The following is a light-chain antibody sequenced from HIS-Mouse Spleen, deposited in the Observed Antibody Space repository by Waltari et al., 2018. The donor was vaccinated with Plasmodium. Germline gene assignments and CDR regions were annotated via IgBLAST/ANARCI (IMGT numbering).Light chain of an antibody. CDR3: YSTDSSGNHRV. Sequence: SYELTQPPSVSVSPGQTARITCSGDALPKTYASWYQQKSGQAPVLVFYEDSNRPSGIPERFSGSRSGTMATLTISGAQVEDEADYYCYSTDSSGNHRVFGGGTKLTVL. J-gene: IGLJ3*02. CDR1: ALPKTY. V-gene: IGLV3-10*01. CDR2: EDS.